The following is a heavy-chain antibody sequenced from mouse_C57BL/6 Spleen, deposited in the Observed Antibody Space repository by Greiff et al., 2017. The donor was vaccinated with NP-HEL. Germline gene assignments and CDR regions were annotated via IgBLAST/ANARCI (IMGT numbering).Heavy chain of an antibody. V-gene: IGHV1-26*01. D-gene: IGHD2-4*01. CDR1: GYTFTDYY. J-gene: IGHJ2*01. CDR2: INPNNGGT. Sequence: EVQLQQSGPELVKPGASVKISCKASGYTFTDYYMNWVKQSHGKSLEWIGDINPNNGGTSYNQKCKGKATLTVDKSSSTAYMDLRSLTSEESAVYYCARHDYEGYWGQGTTLTVAS. CDR3: ARHDYEGY.